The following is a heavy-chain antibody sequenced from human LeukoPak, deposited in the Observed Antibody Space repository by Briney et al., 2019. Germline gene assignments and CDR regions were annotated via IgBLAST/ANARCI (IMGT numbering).Heavy chain of an antibody. CDR1: GYTFINYG. J-gene: IGHJ5*02. D-gene: IGHD1-14*01. V-gene: IGHV1-18*01. CDR3: ARTKAPPDPWAWFDP. CDR2: ISAENGNT. Sequence: ASVKVSCKASGYTFINYGISWVRQAPGQGLEWMGWISAENGNTGYVENLQGRVTMTTDTSSSTVELRSLRPDDTAVYYCARTKAPPDPWAWFDPWGQGTLVTV.